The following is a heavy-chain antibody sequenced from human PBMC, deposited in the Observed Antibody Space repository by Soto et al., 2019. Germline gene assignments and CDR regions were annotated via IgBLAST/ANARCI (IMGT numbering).Heavy chain of an antibody. V-gene: IGHV4-31*03. J-gene: IGHJ4*02. Sequence: QVQLQESGPGLVKPSQTLSLTCTVSGGSITSAGYYWTWIRQHPGKGLEWIACIYYSGTTSYSPSLRSRLTISVDTSKSQFSLKLTSVTAADTAVYYCAREKQRVPLGSYFDSWGQGTLVTVSS. CDR3: AREKQRVPLGSYFDS. CDR2: IYYSGTT. CDR1: GGSITSAGYY.